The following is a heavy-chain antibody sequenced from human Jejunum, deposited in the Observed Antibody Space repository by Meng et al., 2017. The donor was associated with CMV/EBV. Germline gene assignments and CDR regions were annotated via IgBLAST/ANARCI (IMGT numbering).Heavy chain of an antibody. V-gene: IGHV1-18*01. D-gene: IGHD1-26*01. CDR2: ISAYNGNT. J-gene: IGHJ4*02. CDR1: GYTFTNYG. CDR3: ARVEVGITSGDY. Sequence: QAQLGQSGGEVKEPGASLKVPCKASGYTFTNYGITWVRQAPGQGLEWMGWISAYNGNTNYAQTLQGRVTMTTDTSTSTAYMELRSLRSDDTAVYYCARVEVGITSGDYWGQGTLVTVSS.